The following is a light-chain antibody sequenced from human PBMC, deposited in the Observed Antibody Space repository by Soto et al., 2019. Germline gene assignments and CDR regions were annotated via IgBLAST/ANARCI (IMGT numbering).Light chain of an antibody. V-gene: IGKV3-11*01. CDR1: QTVRTY. CDR2: DAS. J-gene: IGKJ3*01. CDR3: QQRATWPPFT. Sequence: EIVLTQSPATLSLSPGDRATLSCRASQTVRTYFGWYQQKPGQAPRLLIYDASNRATGIPARFSGSGSGTDFTLTISSLEPEDFAVYYCQQRATWPPFTFGPGTKVDLK.